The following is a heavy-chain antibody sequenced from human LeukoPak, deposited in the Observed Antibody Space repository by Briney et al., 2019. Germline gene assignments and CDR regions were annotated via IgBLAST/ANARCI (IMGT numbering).Heavy chain of an antibody. Sequence: ASVKVSCKASGYTFTSYDINWVRQATGQGLEWMGWMNPNSGNTGYAQKFQGRVTMTRDTSISTAYMELSRLRSDDTAVYYCARGPFIVVVPAANWFDPWGQGTLVTVSS. V-gene: IGHV1-8*01. CDR1: GYTFTSYD. CDR2: MNPNSGNT. CDR3: ARGPFIVVVPAANWFDP. J-gene: IGHJ5*02. D-gene: IGHD2-2*01.